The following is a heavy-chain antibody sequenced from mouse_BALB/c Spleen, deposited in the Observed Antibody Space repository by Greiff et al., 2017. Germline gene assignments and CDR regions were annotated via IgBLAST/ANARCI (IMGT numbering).Heavy chain of an antibody. CDR3: ARDYGSSYGLFAY. CDR1: GFDFSRYW. V-gene: IGHV4-1*02. J-gene: IGHJ3*01. CDR2: INPDSSTI. D-gene: IGHD1-1*01. Sequence: EVQRVESGGGLVQPGGSLKLSCAASGFDFSRYWMSWVRQAPGKGLEWIGEINPDSSTINYTPSLKDKFIISRDNAKNTLYLQMSKVRSEDTALYYCARDYGSSYGLFAYWGQGTLVTVSA.